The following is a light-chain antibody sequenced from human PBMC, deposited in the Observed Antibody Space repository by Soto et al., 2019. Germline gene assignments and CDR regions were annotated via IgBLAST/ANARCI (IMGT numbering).Light chain of an antibody. V-gene: IGKV1-9*01. Sequence: IQLTQSPSSLSASVGDRVTITCWASQGIGSYLAWCQQKPGKAPKLLIYAASTLQSGVPSRFSGSGSGTDFTLTISSLQPEDFATYYCQQHNSYPLTFGGGTKVEIK. CDR1: QGIGSY. CDR2: AAS. J-gene: IGKJ4*01. CDR3: QQHNSYPLT.